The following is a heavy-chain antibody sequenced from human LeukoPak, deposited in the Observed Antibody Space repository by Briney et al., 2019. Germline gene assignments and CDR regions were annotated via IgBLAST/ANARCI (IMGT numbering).Heavy chain of an antibody. V-gene: IGHV3-53*01. D-gene: IGHD5-18*01. CDR3: AREDTFAPFSY. CDR1: GFTVSSYY. J-gene: IGHJ4*02. Sequence: GGSLRLSCAASGFTVSSYYMTWVRKAPGKGLEWVSVIYGGGSTYYADSVKGLFTISRDNSKNTLYLQMNSLRAEDTAVYYCAREDTFAPFSYWGQGTLVTVSS. CDR2: IYGGGST.